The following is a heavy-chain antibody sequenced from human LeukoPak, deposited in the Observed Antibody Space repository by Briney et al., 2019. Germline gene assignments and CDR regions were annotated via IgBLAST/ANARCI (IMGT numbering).Heavy chain of an antibody. D-gene: IGHD3-10*01. CDR3: ARETTYYYGSGSPPLDY. Sequence: PGRSLRLSCAASGFTFSSYAMHWVRQAPGKGLEWVAVISYDGSNKYYADSVKGRFTISRDSSKNTLYLQMNSLRAEDTAVYYCARETTYYYGSGSPPLDYWGQGTLVTVSS. J-gene: IGHJ4*02. CDR1: GFTFSSYA. V-gene: IGHV3-30-3*01. CDR2: ISYDGSNK.